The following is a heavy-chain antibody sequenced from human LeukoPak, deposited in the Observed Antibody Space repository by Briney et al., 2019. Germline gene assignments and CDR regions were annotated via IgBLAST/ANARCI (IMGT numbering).Heavy chain of an antibody. Sequence: ASVKVSCKASGYTFTGYYMHWVRQAPGQGLEWMGWINPNSGGTNYAQKFQGRVTMTRDTSISTAYMELSRLRSDDTAVYYCARGGDFPYYYDSSGYSHRLNYWGQGTLVTVSS. D-gene: IGHD3-22*01. V-gene: IGHV1-2*02. CDR3: ARGGDFPYYYDSSGYSHRLNY. CDR2: INPNSGGT. J-gene: IGHJ4*02. CDR1: GYTFTGYY.